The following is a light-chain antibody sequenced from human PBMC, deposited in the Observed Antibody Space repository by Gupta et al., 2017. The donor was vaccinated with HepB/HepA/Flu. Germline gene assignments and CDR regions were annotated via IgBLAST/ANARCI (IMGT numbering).Light chain of an antibody. V-gene: IGLV1-47*01. CDR2: RDD. J-gene: IGLJ2*01. CDR1: SSNVGRSF. CDR3: AAWDTSRRLVG. Sequence: QSVLTQPPSVSGPPGPRVTISCSGSSSNVGRSFVYWYQQVPGASPKLLMYRDDKRPSGVPDRFSGSKSGSSASLAISGLRAEDEANYYCAAWDTSRRLVGFGGGTKLTVL.